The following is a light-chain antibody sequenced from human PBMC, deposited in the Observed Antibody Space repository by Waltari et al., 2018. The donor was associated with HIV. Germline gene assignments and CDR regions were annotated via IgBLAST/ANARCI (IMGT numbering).Light chain of an antibody. J-gene: IGLJ3*02. CDR2: YDS. CDR1: NIGSKS. V-gene: IGLV3-21*04. CDR3: QVWDSSSDLYWV. Sequence: SYVLTQPPSVSVAPGKTARITCGGNNIGSKSVHWYQQKPGQAPVLVIYYDSDRPSRIPERFSGSNSGNAATLTISRVEAGDEADYDCQVWDSSSDLYWVFGAGTKLTVL.